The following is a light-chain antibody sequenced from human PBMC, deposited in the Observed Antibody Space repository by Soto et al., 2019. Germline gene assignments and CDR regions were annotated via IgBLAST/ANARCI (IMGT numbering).Light chain of an antibody. CDR3: MSFTSSNTYV. V-gene: IGLV2-14*03. Sequence: QSALTQPASVSGSPGQSITISCTGTSSDVGAYNFVSWYQHYPDTAPKVVIYDVANRPSGVSYRFSASKSGNTASLTISGLQAEDEADYYCMSFTSSNTYVFGTGTKLTVL. CDR1: SSDVGAYNF. J-gene: IGLJ1*01. CDR2: DVA.